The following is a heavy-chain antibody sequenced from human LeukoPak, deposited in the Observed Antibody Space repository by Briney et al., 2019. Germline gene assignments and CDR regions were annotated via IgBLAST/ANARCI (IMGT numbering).Heavy chain of an antibody. V-gene: IGHV3-74*01. Sequence: GGSLRLSCAASGFTFSSYDMSWVRQAPGKGLVWVSVINSDGSSIGYADSVKGRFTISRDNAKNTLYLQMNSLRAEDTAVYYCARGGLVGAADYWGQGTLVTVSS. CDR1: GFTFSSYD. CDR2: INSDGSSI. D-gene: IGHD1-26*01. CDR3: ARGGLVGAADY. J-gene: IGHJ4*02.